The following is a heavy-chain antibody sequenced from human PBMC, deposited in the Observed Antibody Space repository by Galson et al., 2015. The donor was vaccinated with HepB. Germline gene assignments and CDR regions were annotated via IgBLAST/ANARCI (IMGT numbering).Heavy chain of an antibody. CDR3: AREQWSSWYFGWFDP. D-gene: IGHD6-13*01. CDR2: IYTSGST. J-gene: IGHJ5*02. Sequence: LSLTCTVSGGSISSYYWSWIRQPAGKGLEWIGRIYTSGSTNYNPSLKSRVTMSVDTSKNQFSLKLSSVTAADTAVYYCAREQWSSWYFGWFDPWGQGTLVTVSS. CDR1: GGSISSYY. V-gene: IGHV4-4*07.